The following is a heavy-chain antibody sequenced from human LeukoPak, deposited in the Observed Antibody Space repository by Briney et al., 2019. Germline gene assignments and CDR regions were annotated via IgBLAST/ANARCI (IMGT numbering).Heavy chain of an antibody. CDR2: IYYSGST. V-gene: IGHV4-39*01. Sequence: SETLSLTCTVSGGSISSSSYYWGWIRQPPGKGLEWIGSIYYSGSTYYNPALKSRVTISVDTSKNQFSLKLSSVTAADTAVYYCARLGPGWVQGEDYWGQGTLVTVSS. D-gene: IGHD3-10*01. CDR3: ARLGPGWVQGEDY. CDR1: GGSISSSSYY. J-gene: IGHJ4*02.